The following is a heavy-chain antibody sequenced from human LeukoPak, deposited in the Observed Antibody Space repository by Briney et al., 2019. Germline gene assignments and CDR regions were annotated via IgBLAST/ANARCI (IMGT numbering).Heavy chain of an antibody. Sequence: AETLPLTCSVYGVYLSGYHWSWLPQPPGKGLEWIGEIDHRGSTKYNPSHKSRVTISVGTSKNQLSLKLSPVTAADTAVYYCAGNIAARLDYWGQGSLVTVSS. V-gene: IGHV4-34*01. CDR2: IDHRGST. CDR3: AGNIAARLDY. CDR1: GVYLSGYH. D-gene: IGHD6-6*01. J-gene: IGHJ4*02.